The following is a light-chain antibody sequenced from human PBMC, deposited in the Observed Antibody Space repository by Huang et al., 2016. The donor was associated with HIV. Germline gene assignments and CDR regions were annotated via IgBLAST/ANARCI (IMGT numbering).Light chain of an antibody. CDR2: NVF. V-gene: IGKV2-30*01. CDR1: QSLEYSDGNTY. J-gene: IGKJ2*01. CDR3: MQGTHWPPYT. Sequence: DVVLNQSPLSLPVTLGQSASISFRSSQSLEYSDGNTYLSWFHQRPGQCPRRLIYNVFKRDSGVPDRFSGSGSGTDFTLKISRVEAEDVGIYYCMQGTHWPPYTFGQGTKLEI.